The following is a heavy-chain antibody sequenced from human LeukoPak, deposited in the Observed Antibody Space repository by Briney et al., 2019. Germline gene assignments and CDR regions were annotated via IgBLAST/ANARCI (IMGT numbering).Heavy chain of an antibody. V-gene: IGHV4-59*01. CDR1: GGSISSYY. D-gene: IGHD3-3*01. J-gene: IGHJ6*03. CDR2: IYYSGST. CDR3: AGRNYDFWNDYCYMDV. Sequence: SETLSLTCTVSGGSISSYYWSWIRQPPGKGLEWIGYIYYSGSTNYNPSLKSRVTISVDTSKNQFSLMLSSVTAADTAVYYCAGRNYDFWNDYCYMDVWGKGTTVTVSS.